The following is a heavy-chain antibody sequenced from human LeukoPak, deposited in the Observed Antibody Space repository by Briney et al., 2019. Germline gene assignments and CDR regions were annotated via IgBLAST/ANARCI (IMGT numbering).Heavy chain of an antibody. CDR3: AVATIKDYFDY. V-gene: IGHV3-48*03. CDR1: GFTFSSYE. Sequence: PGGSLRLSCAASGFTFSSYEMNWVRQAPGKGLEWVSYISSSGSTIYYADSVKGRFTISRDNDKNSLYLQMNSLRAEDTAVYYCAVATIKDYFDYWGQGTLVTVSS. CDR2: ISSSGSTI. J-gene: IGHJ4*02. D-gene: IGHD5-24*01.